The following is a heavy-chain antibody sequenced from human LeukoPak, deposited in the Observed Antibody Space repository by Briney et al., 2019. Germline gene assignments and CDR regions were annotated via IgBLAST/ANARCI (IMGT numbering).Heavy chain of an antibody. J-gene: IGHJ4*02. CDR2: ISGNGGST. CDR1: GFTFSSYA. V-gene: IGHV3-23*01. D-gene: IGHD5-18*01. CDR3: AKDTLFSGGYSYGYDPSYFDY. Sequence: GGSLRLSCAASGFTFSSYAVSWVRQAPGKGLEWVSAISGNGGSTYYADSVKGRFTISRDNSKNTLYLQMNSLRAEDTAVYYCAKDTLFSGGYSYGYDPSYFDYWGQGTLVTVSS.